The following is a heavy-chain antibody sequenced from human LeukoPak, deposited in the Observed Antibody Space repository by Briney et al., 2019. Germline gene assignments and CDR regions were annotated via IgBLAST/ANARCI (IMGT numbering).Heavy chain of an antibody. CDR3: ARDRGYSTFDY. D-gene: IGHD4-23*01. CDR1: AFTFSSYW. CDR2: MKEDGGEI. Sequence: GGSLRLSCAASAFTFSSYWMSWVRQAPGKGLEWVAKMKEDGGEINYVDSVKGRFTISRDNAKNSLFLQMNSLRVEDTAVYYCARDRGYSTFDYWGQGTLVTVSS. V-gene: IGHV3-7*01. J-gene: IGHJ4*02.